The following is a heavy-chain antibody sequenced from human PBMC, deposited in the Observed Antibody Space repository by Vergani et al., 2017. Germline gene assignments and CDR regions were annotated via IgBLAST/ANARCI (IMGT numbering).Heavy chain of an antibody. CDR2: IYHSGST. V-gene: IGHV4-38-2*02. J-gene: IGHJ4*02. Sequence: QLQLQESGPGLVKPSETLSLTCTVSGGSISSGYYWGWIRQPPGKGLEWIGSIYHSGSTYYNPSLKCRVTISVDTAKNQFSLKLSSVTAADTAVYYCARVEGELPPDYWGQGTLVTVSS. CDR1: GGSISSGYY. CDR3: ARVEGELPPDY. D-gene: IGHD2-15*01.